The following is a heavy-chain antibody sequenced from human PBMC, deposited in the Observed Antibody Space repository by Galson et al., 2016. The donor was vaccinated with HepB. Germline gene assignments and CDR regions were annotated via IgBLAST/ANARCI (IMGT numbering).Heavy chain of an antibody. CDR3: ARDRTLYYYGPGSYYFDY. V-gene: IGHV1-2*02. D-gene: IGHD3-10*01. Sequence: SVKVSCKASGYTFTGYVIQWVRQAPGQGLEWMGSINPNNGGTNSAQKFQGRVTMTIDTSTTTAYMELRGLRSDDTAVYYCARDRTLYYYGPGSYYFDYWGQGTLVTVSS. CDR1: GYTFTGYV. J-gene: IGHJ4*02. CDR2: INPNNGGT.